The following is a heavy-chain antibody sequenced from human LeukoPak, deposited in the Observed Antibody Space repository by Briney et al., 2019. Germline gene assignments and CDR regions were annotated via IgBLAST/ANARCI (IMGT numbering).Heavy chain of an antibody. CDR3: ARQVGYSYGRFDY. CDR1: GGSISSSSYY. J-gene: IGHJ4*02. CDR2: IYYSGST. Sequence: SETLSLTCTVSGGSISSSSYYWGWIRQPPGNGLEWIGSIYYSGSTYYNPSLKSRVTISVDTSKNQFSLKLSSVTAADTAVYYCARQVGYSYGRFDYWGQGTLVTVSS. V-gene: IGHV4-39*01. D-gene: IGHD5-18*01.